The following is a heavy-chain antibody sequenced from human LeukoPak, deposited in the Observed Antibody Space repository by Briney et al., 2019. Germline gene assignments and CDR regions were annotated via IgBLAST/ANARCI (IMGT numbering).Heavy chain of an antibody. CDR3: ARDSRSGRDYYYYYGMDV. CDR2: ISAYNGNT. V-gene: IGHV1-18*01. J-gene: IGHJ6*02. Sequence: ASVKVSCKASGYTFTSYGISWVRQAPGQGLEWMGWISAYNGNTNYAQKLQGRVTMTTDTSTSTAYMELRSLRSDDTAVYYCARDSRSGRDYYYYYGMDVWGQGTTVTVSS. D-gene: IGHD2-15*01. CDR1: GYTFTSYG.